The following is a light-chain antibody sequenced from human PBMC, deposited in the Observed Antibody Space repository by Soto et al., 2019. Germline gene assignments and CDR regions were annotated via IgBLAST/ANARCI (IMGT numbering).Light chain of an antibody. V-gene: IGLV2-14*01. CDR1: SSAVGGYNY. J-gene: IGLJ1*01. CDR2: DVS. CDR3: SSYTSSTTV. Sequence: QSVLTQPASVSGSPGQSITISCTGTSSAVGGYNYVSWYQQHPGKAPKLMIYDVSNRPSGVSNRFSGSKSGNTASLTISGLQAEDEADYYCSSYTSSTTVFGTGTKLTVL.